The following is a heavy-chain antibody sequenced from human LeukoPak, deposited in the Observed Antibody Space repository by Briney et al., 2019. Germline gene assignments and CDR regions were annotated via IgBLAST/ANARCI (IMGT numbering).Heavy chain of an antibody. CDR1: GFTFSSYG. Sequence: GGSPRLSCAASGFTFSSYGMHCVRQAPGKGVEWVAVISYDGSNKYYADSVKGRFTISRDNSKNTLYLQMNSLRAEDTAVYYCAQDYGSDYYGMDVWGQGTTVTVSS. J-gene: IGHJ6*02. CDR2: ISYDGSNK. V-gene: IGHV3-30*18. CDR3: AQDYGSDYYGMDV. D-gene: IGHD6-25*01.